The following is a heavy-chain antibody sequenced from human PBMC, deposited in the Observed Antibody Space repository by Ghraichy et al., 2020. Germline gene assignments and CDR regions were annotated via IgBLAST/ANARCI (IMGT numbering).Heavy chain of an antibody. V-gene: IGHV3-23*01. J-gene: IGHJ4*02. D-gene: IGHD6-13*01. CDR3: AKSHSSWYRLSDY. CDR2: ISGGGGGT. CDR1: GFTFITLD. Sequence: GGSLRLSCAASGFTFITLDMSWVRQAPGKGLEVVSSISGGGGGTYYADSVKGRFTISRDNSKNTLYLQMNSLRAEDTAIYYCAKSHSSWYRLSDYWGQGTLVTVSS.